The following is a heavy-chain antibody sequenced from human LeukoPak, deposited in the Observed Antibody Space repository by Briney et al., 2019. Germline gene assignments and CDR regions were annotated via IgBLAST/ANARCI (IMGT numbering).Heavy chain of an antibody. CDR2: SHYSGST. Sequence: SETLSLTCTVFGDSISSSSDYWGWIRQPPGRGLEWIQSSHYSGSTYDNPSLKSRVTISVDTSKNQFSLRLTSVTAADTAVYYCARHRLSTSSGEGPTFFDFWGQGTPVTVSS. V-gene: IGHV4-39*01. CDR1: GDSISSSSDY. J-gene: IGHJ4*02. D-gene: IGHD6-6*01. CDR3: ARHRLSTSSGEGPTFFDF.